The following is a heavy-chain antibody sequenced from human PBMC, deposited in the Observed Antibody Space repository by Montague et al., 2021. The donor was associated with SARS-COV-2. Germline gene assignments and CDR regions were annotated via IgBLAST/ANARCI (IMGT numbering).Heavy chain of an antibody. Sequence: SLRLSCAASGFTFRIYNMNWVRQAPGKGLEWVSSMSNSGNYIYYADPVKGRFTISRDNAKNSLSLQMNRLTAEDTAVYYCSSDRLPGAYNYARSGYHYWGRGTLVTVSS. CDR2: MSNSGNYI. CDR3: SSDRLPGAYNYARSGYHY. CDR1: GFTFRIYN. J-gene: IGHJ4*02. V-gene: IGHV3-21*01. D-gene: IGHD3-22*01.